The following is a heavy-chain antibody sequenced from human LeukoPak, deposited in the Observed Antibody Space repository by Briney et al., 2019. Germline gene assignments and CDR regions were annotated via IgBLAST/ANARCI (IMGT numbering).Heavy chain of an antibody. J-gene: IGHJ6*03. CDR1: GGSFSGYY. V-gene: IGHV4-34*01. CDR2: INHSGST. CDR3: ARANFPTYYDFWSGYYLGVEQNYYYYMDV. D-gene: IGHD3-3*01. Sequence: PETLSLTCAVYGGSFSGYYWSWIRQPPGKGLEWIGEINHSGSTNYNPSLKSRVTISVDTSKNQFSLKLSSVTAADTAVYYCARANFPTYYDFWSGYYLGVEQNYYYYMDVWGKGTTVTVSS.